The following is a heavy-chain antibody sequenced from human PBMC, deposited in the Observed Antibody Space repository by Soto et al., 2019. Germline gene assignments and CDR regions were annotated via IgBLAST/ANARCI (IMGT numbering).Heavy chain of an antibody. V-gene: IGHV5-51*01. CDR1: GYTFTNYW. CDR3: ARDYDILTGFKSPRYYYYYGMDV. CDR2: IYPGDSDT. D-gene: IGHD3-9*01. J-gene: IGHJ6*02. Sequence: GESLKISCKGSGYTFTNYWIGWVRQMPGKGLEWMGIIYPGDSDTKYNPSFQGQVTISADKSITTTYLQWSSLKASDTAIYYCARDYDILTGFKSPRYYYYYGMDVWGQGTTVTVS.